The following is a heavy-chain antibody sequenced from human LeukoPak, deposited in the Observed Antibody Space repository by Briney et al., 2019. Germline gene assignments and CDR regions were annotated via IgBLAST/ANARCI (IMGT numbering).Heavy chain of an antibody. Sequence: ASVKVSCKASGYTFTSYGISWVRQAPGQGLEWMGWMNPNSGNTGYAQKFQGRVTMTRNTSISTAYMELSSLRSEDTAVYYCASPTHYGSGSYDYWGQGTLVTVSS. CDR1: GYTFTSYG. CDR3: ASPTHYGSGSYDY. D-gene: IGHD3-10*01. J-gene: IGHJ4*02. V-gene: IGHV1-8*02. CDR2: MNPNSGNT.